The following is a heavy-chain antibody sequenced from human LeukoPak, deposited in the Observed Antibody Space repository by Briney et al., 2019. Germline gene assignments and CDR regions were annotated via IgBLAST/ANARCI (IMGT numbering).Heavy chain of an antibody. J-gene: IGHJ6*02. CDR1: GFTFSSYG. CDR2: ISYDGSNK. V-gene: IGHV3-30*18. Sequence: GGSLRLSCAASGFTFSSYGMHWVRQAPGKGLEWVAVISYDGSNKYYADSVKGRFTISRDNSKNTLYLQMNSLRAEDTAVYYCAKDRESSSWQTNHYYYYGMDVWGQGTTVTVSS. D-gene: IGHD6-13*01. CDR3: AKDRESSSWQTNHYYYYGMDV.